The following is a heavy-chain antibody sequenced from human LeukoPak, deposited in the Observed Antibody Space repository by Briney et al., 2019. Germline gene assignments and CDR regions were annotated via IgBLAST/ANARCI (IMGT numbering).Heavy chain of an antibody. CDR3: ATLGEGPIDY. Sequence: PSETLSLTCTVSGGSISSYYWSWIRQPPGKGLEWIGYIYYSGSTNYNPSLKSRVTISVDTSKNQFSLKLSSVTAADTAVYYCATLGEGPIDYWGQGTLVTVSS. D-gene: IGHD3-16*01. CDR1: GGSISSYY. J-gene: IGHJ4*02. V-gene: IGHV4-59*01. CDR2: IYYSGST.